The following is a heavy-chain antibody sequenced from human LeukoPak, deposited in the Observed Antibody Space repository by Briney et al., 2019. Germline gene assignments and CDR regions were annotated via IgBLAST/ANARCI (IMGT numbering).Heavy chain of an antibody. D-gene: IGHD3-10*01. Sequence: GGSLTLSCAASGFTFSSYAMSWVRQAPGKGLEWVSAVSGNNGGTLYADSVRGRFTISRDNFKNTVSLQMNSLRAEDTALYYCVRDKRFPDDVFDIWGQGTLVTVSS. V-gene: IGHV3-23*01. CDR2: VSGNNGGT. J-gene: IGHJ3*02. CDR3: VRDKRFPDDVFDI. CDR1: GFTFSSYA.